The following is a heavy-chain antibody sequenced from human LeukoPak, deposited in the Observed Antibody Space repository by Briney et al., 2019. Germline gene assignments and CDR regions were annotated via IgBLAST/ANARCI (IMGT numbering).Heavy chain of an antibody. CDR1: GGSIRTTSYY. J-gene: IGHJ4*02. Sequence: PSETLSLTCSVSGGSIRTTSYYWGWIRQPPGRGLEWIGTIYFTGSTYHNPSLKSRVTMSVDLSKSEFSLNLSSVTAADTAVYFWARGGIYWDIWGQGSLVTVSS. D-gene: IGHD3-10*01. V-gene: IGHV4-39*07. CDR3: ARGGIYWDI. CDR2: IYFTGST.